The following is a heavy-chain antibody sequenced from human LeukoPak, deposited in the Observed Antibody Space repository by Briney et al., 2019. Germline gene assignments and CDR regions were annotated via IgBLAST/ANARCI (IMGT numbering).Heavy chain of an antibody. CDR1: GGSISSGGYS. CDR3: ARSIAAIGEGGFDY. J-gene: IGHJ4*02. V-gene: IGHV4-30-2*01. CDR2: IYHSGST. D-gene: IGHD6-6*01. Sequence: SETLSLTCTVSGGSISSGGYSWSWIRQPPGKGLEWIGYIYHSGSTYYNPSLKSRVTISVDTSKNQFSLKLSSVTAADTAVYYCARSIAAIGEGGFDYWGQGTLVTVSS.